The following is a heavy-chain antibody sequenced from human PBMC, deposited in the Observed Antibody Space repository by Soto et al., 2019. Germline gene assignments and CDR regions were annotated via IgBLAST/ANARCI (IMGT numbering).Heavy chain of an antibody. V-gene: IGHV4-34*01. J-gene: IGHJ4*02. D-gene: IGHD3-10*01. CDR1: GGSFSGYY. CDR2: INHSGST. Sequence: QVQLQQWGAGLLKPSETLSLTCAVYGGSFSGYYWSWIRQPPGKGLEWIGEINHSGSTNYNPSLKSRVTISVATSKNQFALKLSSVTAADTAVYYCAREWFYYDSGSRPNYFDYWGQGTLVTVSS. CDR3: AREWFYYDSGSRPNYFDY.